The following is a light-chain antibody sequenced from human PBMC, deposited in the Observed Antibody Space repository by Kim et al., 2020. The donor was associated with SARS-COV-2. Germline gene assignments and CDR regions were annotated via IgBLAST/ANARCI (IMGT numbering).Light chain of an antibody. Sequence: SYELTQPPSVSVSTGQTASITCSGDKLGDKYACWYQQKPGQSPVLVIYQDSKRPSGIPERFSGSNSGNTATLTISGTQAMDEADYYCQAWDSSTVVFCGRTPLTFL. CDR3: QAWDSSTVV. CDR2: QDS. CDR1: KLGDKY. J-gene: IGLJ2*01. V-gene: IGLV3-1*01.